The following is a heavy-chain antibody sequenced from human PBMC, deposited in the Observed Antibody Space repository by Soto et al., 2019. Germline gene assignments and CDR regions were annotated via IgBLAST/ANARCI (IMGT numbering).Heavy chain of an antibody. Sequence: QVQLQESGPGLVKPSQTLSLTCTVSGGSISSGGYYWSWIRQHPGKGLEWIGYIYYSGSTYYNPXXKSRVTISVAXXKXQXXLKLSSVTAADTAVYYCARTYYYDSSGYPWYAFDIWGQGTMVTVSS. V-gene: IGHV4-31*03. CDR1: GGSISSGGYY. J-gene: IGHJ3*02. CDR3: ARTYYYDSSGYPWYAFDI. CDR2: IYYSGST. D-gene: IGHD3-22*01.